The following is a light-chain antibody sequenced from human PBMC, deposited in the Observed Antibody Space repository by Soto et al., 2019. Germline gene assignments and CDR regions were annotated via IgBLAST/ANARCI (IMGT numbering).Light chain of an antibody. CDR2: DGT. V-gene: IGLV2-11*01. J-gene: IGLJ1*01. CDR3: CSYVTTPEI. CDR1: SSDVDDYRY. Sequence: QSALAQPRSVSGSPGQLLTISCTGTSSDVDDYRYVSWYQQYPGKAPKLVIYDGTRRPSGVPDRFSGSNSGNTASLTISGLQAEDEADYYCCSYVTTPEIFGTGTKV.